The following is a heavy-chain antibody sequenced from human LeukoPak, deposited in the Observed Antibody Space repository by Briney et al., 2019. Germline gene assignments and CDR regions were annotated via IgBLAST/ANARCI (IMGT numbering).Heavy chain of an antibody. CDR3: ARDLSLAMPGGFDY. CDR1: GFTFRRYS. CDR2: ISSGSDYI. V-gene: IGHV3-21*01. J-gene: IGHJ4*02. Sequence: KAGGSLRLSCAASGFTFRRYSMNWVRQAPGKGLERVSTISSGSDYIYYADSVRGRFTISRDNFRNSVFLEVNSLRAEDTAIYYCARDLSLAMPGGFDYWGQGILVTVSS. D-gene: IGHD1-26*01.